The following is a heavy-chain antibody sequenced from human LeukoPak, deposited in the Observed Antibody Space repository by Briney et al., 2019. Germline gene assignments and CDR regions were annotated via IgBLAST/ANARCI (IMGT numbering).Heavy chain of an antibody. CDR1: GFSFSDAY. CDR2: VNLSGNTL. V-gene: IGHV3-11*01. CDR3: ARGSSASRS. J-gene: IGHJ1*01. Sequence: GGSLRLSCVASGFSFSDAYMSWVRQAPGKGLEWISYVNLSGNTLFYADSVKGRFTISRDNAKSTLYLQMSSLRGDDTAVHYCARGSSASRSWGQGTLVVVSS. D-gene: IGHD2-15*01.